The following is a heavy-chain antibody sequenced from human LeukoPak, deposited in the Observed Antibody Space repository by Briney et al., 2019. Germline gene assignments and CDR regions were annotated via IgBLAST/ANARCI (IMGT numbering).Heavy chain of an antibody. Sequence: PSETLSLTCTVSDVSVSNYYWNWIRQPPGKGLEWVGYIYYTGSTNYNPSLKSRVTISMDTSKNQFSLKLSSVTAADTAVYFGARTLYSTSWFLQHWGQGTLVTVSS. CDR1: DVSVSNYY. D-gene: IGHD2-2*01. V-gene: IGHV4-59*02. CDR2: IYYTGST. J-gene: IGHJ1*01. CDR3: ARTLYSTSWFLQH.